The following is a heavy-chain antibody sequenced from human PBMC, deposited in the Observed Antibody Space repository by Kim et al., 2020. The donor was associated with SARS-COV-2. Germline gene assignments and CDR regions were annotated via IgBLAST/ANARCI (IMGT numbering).Heavy chain of an antibody. V-gene: IGHV1-18*01. D-gene: IGHD3-10*01. J-gene: IGHJ6*02. CDR3: ATTPAVRGWYRMDV. Sequence: AQKLEGRVTMTTDTSTSTAYMELRSLRSDDTAVYYCATTPAVRGWYRMDVWGQGTTVTVSS.